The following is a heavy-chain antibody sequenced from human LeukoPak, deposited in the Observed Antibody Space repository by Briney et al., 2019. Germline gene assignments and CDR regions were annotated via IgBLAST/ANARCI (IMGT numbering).Heavy chain of an antibody. CDR3: ARGHGTAASFDC. J-gene: IGHJ4*02. D-gene: IGHD2-2*01. CDR2: INPNNGGT. V-gene: IGHV1-2*02. CDR1: GYTFTGYY. Sequence: ASVKVSCTASGYTFTGYYMHWVRQAPGQGLEWMGWINPNNGGTDYAQKFQGRVTMTSDTSISTAYMELSSLRSDDTAVYYCARGHGTAASFDCWGQGTLVTVSS.